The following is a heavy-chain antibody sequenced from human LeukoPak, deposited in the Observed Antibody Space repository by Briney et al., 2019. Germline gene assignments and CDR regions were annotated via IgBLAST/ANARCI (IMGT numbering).Heavy chain of an antibody. CDR2: IYYSGST. D-gene: IGHD5-24*01. V-gene: IGHV4-39*07. CDR1: GGSISSSSYY. Sequence: SETLSLTCTVSGGSISSSSYYWGWIRQPPGKGLEWIGSIYYSGSTYYNPSLKSRVTISVDTSKNQFSLKLSSVTAADTAVYYCARGEKRWLQYGYWGQGTLVTVSS. J-gene: IGHJ4*02. CDR3: ARGEKRWLQYGY.